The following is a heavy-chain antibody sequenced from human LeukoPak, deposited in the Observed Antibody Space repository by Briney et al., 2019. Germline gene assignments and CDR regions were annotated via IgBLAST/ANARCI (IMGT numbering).Heavy chain of an antibody. D-gene: IGHD3-3*01. J-gene: IGHJ3*02. V-gene: IGHV4-59*12. CDR2: IYYSGST. CDR1: GGSISSYY. CDR3: ARTYYDFWSGYYTGADLGAFDI. Sequence: PSETLSLTCTVSGGSISSYYWSWIRQPPGKGLEWIGYIYYSGSTNYNPSLKSRVTISVDTSKNQFSLKLSSVTAADTAVYYCARTYYDFWSGYYTGADLGAFDIWGQGTMVTVSS.